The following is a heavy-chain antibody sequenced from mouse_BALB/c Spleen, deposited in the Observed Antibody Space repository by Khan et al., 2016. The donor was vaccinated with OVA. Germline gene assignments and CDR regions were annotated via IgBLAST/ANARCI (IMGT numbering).Heavy chain of an antibody. Sequence: QVRLQQSGTELVKPGASVKLSCKASGYTFTSYFIYWVKQRPGQGLEWIGEINPSNGGTNFTEKFKTKATLTVDKSSTTTYIQLISLTSEDSAVYYCTRGGYGGFAYWGQGTLVTVSA. CDR1: GYTFTSYF. V-gene: IGHV1-53*01. CDR3: TRGGYGGFAY. J-gene: IGHJ3*01. D-gene: IGHD3-1*01. CDR2: INPSNGGT.